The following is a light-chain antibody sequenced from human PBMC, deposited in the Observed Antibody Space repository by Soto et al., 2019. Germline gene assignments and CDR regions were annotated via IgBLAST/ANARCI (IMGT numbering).Light chain of an antibody. CDR1: SSDVGGYNY. Sequence: QSVLTQPASVSGSPGQSITISCTGTSSDVGGYNYVSWYQQQSGKAPKLMIYDVSLRPSGVSDRFSGSKSANTASLTISGLQAEDEADYYCSSYTSSSTWMFGGGTKLTVL. CDR3: SSYTSSSTWM. CDR2: DVS. J-gene: IGLJ3*02. V-gene: IGLV2-14*03.